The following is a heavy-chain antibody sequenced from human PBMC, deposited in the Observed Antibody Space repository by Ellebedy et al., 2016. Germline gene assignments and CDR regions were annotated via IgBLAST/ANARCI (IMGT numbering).Heavy chain of an antibody. V-gene: IGHV3-72*01. CDR1: GFIFRDHY. CDR3: ARGGEYSGSSDEH. J-gene: IGHJ1*01. D-gene: IGHD1-26*01. CDR2: IRNKANIYTP. Sequence: GESLKISCAASGFIFRDHYIAWVRQVPGQGLEWVGRIRNKANIYTPEYAASVKGRFTISRDDSENLMYLQMNSLKNEDTAVYYCARGGEYSGSSDEHWGQGTLVTVSS.